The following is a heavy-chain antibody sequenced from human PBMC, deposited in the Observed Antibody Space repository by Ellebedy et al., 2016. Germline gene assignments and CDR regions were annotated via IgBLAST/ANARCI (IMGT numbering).Heavy chain of an antibody. CDR2: MNPNSGNT. CDR1: GYTFTSYD. Sequence: ASVKVSCXASGYTFTSYDINWVRQATGQGLEWMGWMNPNSGNTGYAQKFQGRVTMTRNTSISTAYMELSSLRSEDTAVYYCARGVVVPAALRYYYYGMDVWGQGTTVTVSS. J-gene: IGHJ6*02. CDR3: ARGVVVPAALRYYYYGMDV. D-gene: IGHD2-2*01. V-gene: IGHV1-8*01.